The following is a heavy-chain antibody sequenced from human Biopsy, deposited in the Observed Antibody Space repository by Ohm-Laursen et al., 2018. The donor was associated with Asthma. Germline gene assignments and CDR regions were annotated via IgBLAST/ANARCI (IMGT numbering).Heavy chain of an antibody. CDR3: AKVRSDWVITESFDY. V-gene: IGHV3-9*01. CDR2: IIWNSATI. D-gene: IGHD3-22*01. J-gene: IGHJ4*02. Sequence: SLRLSFAASGFKFDEYTMHWVRQAPGKGLEWVSGIIWNSATIGYADSVEGRFTISRDNAKNSVFLHMDSLRPEDTAFYYCAKVRSDWVITESFDYWGQGVLVTVSS. CDR1: GFKFDEYT.